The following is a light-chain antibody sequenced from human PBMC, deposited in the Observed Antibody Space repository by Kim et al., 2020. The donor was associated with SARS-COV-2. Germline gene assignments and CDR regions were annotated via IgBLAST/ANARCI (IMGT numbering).Light chain of an antibody. J-gene: IGKJ1*01. CDR3: QQSYSTPRT. V-gene: IGKV1-39*01. CDR1: QNIDNF. CDR2: AAS. Sequence: AAVGDGVTITCRASQNIDNFLNWYQQKPGKAPNLLIYAASSLQSGVPSRFSGRGSGTDFTLTIGSLQPEDFATYYCQQSYSTPRTFGQGTKVDIK.